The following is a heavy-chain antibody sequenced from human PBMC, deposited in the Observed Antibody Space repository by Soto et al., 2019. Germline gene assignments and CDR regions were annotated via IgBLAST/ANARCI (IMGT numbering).Heavy chain of an antibody. J-gene: IGHJ4*02. CDR2: ISYDGSNK. V-gene: IGHV3-30-3*01. Sequence: GGSLRLSCAASGFTFSSYAMHWVRQAPGKGLEWVAVISYDGSNKYYADSVKGRFTISRDNSKNTLYLQMNSLRAEDTAVYYCARARAVAGPLNDYWGQGTLVTVSS. D-gene: IGHD6-19*01. CDR1: GFTFSSYA. CDR3: ARARAVAGPLNDY.